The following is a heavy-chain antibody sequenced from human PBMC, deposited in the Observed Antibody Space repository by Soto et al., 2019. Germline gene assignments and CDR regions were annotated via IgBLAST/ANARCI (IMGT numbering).Heavy chain of an antibody. J-gene: IGHJ4*02. Sequence: PSETLSLTCAVSGGSFSGYIWTWIRQTPGKGLQWIGQINHSGSSIYNPSLKNRVTISTMSNNKFSLELSSVTAADTAVYYCTRGLFSGRSYSGSWYSSDSWGQGTMVTVSS. V-gene: IGHV4-34*01. CDR3: TRGLFSGRSYSGSWYSSDS. CDR2: INHSGSS. D-gene: IGHD3-10*01. CDR1: GGSFSGYI.